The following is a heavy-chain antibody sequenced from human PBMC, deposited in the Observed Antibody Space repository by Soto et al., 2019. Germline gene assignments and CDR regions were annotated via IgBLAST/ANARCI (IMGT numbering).Heavy chain of an antibody. CDR1: GGSITSNF. CDR3: ARGSGWLDY. V-gene: IGHV4-59*08. J-gene: IGHJ4*02. Sequence: QVQVQESGPGLVKPSETLSLTCTVSGGSITSNFWGWIRQPPGKGLEWIGYVFHTGNTNYNPSLKSRVTLSVDTSKNRLSLKLDSVTAADTAVYYCARGSGWLDYWGQGTLVTVSS. D-gene: IGHD6-19*01. CDR2: VFHTGNT.